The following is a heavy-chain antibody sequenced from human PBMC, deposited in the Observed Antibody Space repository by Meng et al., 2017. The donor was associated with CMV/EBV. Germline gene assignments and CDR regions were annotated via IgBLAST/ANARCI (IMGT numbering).Heavy chain of an antibody. J-gene: IGHJ6*02. V-gene: IGHV3-9*01. CDR3: AKYRGAMDV. CDR2: ISWNSGSI. CDR1: GFTFSSYS. Sequence: SLKISCAASGFTFSSYSMNWVRQAPGKGLEWVSGISWNSGSIGYADSVKGRFTISRDNAKNSLYLQMNSLRAEDTALYYCAKYRGAMDVWGQGTTVTVSS. D-gene: IGHD4/OR15-4a*01.